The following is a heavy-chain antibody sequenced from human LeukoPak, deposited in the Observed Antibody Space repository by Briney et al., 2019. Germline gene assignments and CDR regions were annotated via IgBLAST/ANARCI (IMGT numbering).Heavy chain of an antibody. J-gene: IGHJ4*02. Sequence: GGSLRLSCVASGFTFSNYWMSWVRQAPGKGLEWVANIKEDGSQKDYVDSVKGRFTISGDNAKNSVYLQMNSLRVEDTAVYYCVSQQVVPHWGQGTRVTVSS. CDR2: IKEDGSQK. D-gene: IGHD6-13*01. CDR1: GFTFSNYW. V-gene: IGHV3-7*01. CDR3: VSQQVVPH.